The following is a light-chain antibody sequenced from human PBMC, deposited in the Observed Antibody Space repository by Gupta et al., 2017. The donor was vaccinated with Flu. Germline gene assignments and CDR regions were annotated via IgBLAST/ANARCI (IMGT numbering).Light chain of an antibody. V-gene: IGLV3-25*03. Sequence: SSELTQPPSVSVSPGHTARITGSGDALATQYGYWYQQKSGQAPVLIIYKDTERPSGIPERFSGSSSGTTVTLTITGVQADDEADYYCQTADSGGSSWVFGGGSKLTVL. CDR3: QTADSGGSSWV. CDR2: KDT. CDR1: ALATQY. J-gene: IGLJ3*02.